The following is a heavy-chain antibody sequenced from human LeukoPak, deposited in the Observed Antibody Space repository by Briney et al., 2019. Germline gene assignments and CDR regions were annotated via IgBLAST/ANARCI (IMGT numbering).Heavy chain of an antibody. V-gene: IGHV4-59*08. CDR1: GASISIYY. Sequence: PSETLSLTCTVAGASISIYYWSWIRQPPGEGLEWIGYISYSGSTNYNPSLQSRVTISVDTSKNQFSLKLSSVTAADTAVYYCARQPQGYPQVNFDYWGQGTLVTVSS. D-gene: IGHD1-1*01. J-gene: IGHJ4*02. CDR3: ARQPQGYPQVNFDY. CDR2: ISYSGST.